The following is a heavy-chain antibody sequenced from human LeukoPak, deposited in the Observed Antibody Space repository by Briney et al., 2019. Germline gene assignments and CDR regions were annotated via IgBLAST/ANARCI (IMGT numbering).Heavy chain of an antibody. J-gene: IGHJ4*02. CDR3: ARGQLVPDY. Sequence: PGGSLRLSCAASGFTFSSYGMHWVRQAPGKGLEWVAVISYDGSNKYYADSVKGRFTISRDNSKNTLYLQMNSLRAEDTAVYYCARGQLVPDYWGQGTLVTVSS. CDR1: GFTFSSYG. CDR2: ISYDGSNK. V-gene: IGHV3-30*03. D-gene: IGHD6-13*01.